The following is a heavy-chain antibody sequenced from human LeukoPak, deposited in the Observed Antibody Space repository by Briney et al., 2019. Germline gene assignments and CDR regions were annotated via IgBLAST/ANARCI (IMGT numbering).Heavy chain of an antibody. V-gene: IGHV1-69*04. CDR3: ARETDFWRSHYYFDY. CDR1: GATFSSYT. CDR2: IIPILGIA. Sequence: SVKVSCKASGATFSSYTISWVRQAPGQGLEWMGRIIPILGIANYAQKFQGRVTIAADKSTSTAYMELSSLRSENTAVYYCARETDFWRSHYYFDYWGQGPLVTVSS. D-gene: IGHD3-3*01. J-gene: IGHJ4*02.